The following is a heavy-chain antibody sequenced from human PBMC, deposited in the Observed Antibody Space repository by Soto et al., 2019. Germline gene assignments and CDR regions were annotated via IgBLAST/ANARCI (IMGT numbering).Heavy chain of an antibody. J-gene: IGHJ6*02. CDR2: IYYSGST. V-gene: IGHV4-39*01. CDR1: GGSISSSSYY. D-gene: IGHD5-18*01. CDR3: ARHPPGVGIQLGYGMDV. Sequence: SETLSLTCTVSGGSISSSSYYWGWIRQPPGKGLEWIGSIYYSGSTYYNPSLKSRVTIPVDTSKNQFSLKLSSVTAADTAVYYCARHPPGVGIQLGYGMDVWGQGTTVTVSS.